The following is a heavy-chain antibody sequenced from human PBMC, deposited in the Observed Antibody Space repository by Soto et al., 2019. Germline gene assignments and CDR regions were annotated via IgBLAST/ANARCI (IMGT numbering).Heavy chain of an antibody. CDR2: ISYDGSNK. CDR1: GFTFSSYA. CDR3: AKYSSSSSYRANWFDP. V-gene: IGHV3-30*18. J-gene: IGHJ5*02. D-gene: IGHD6-6*01. Sequence: GGSLRLSCAASGFTFSSYAMSWVRQAPGKGLEWVAVISYDGSNKYYADSVKGRFTISRDNSKNTLYLQMNSLRAEDTAVYYCAKYSSSSSYRANWFDPWGQGTLVTVSS.